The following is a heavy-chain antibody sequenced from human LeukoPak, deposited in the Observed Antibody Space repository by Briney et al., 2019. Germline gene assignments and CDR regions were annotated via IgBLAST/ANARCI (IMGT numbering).Heavy chain of an antibody. D-gene: IGHD3-10*01. CDR3: ARSDVLLDAFDI. CDR2: INPNSGVS. V-gene: IGHV1-2*02. J-gene: IGHJ3*02. Sequence: ASVKVSCKTSGYSFTGYYMQWVRQAPGQGLEWMGWINPNSGVSNYAQKFQGRVTMTTDTSISTAYMELRSLRSGDTAVYYCARSDVLLDAFDIWGQGTMVTVSS. CDR1: GYSFTGYY.